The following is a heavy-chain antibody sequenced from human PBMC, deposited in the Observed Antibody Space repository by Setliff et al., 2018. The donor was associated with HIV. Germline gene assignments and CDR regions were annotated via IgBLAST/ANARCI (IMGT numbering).Heavy chain of an antibody. Sequence: SETLSLTCTVSGGSISSYYWSWIRQPAGKGLEWIGRVYNSGSANYNPSLTSRVTMSVDTSKNQFSLNLNSLTAADTAIYYCARGAEYPNWYFDLWGRGTLVTVS. J-gene: IGHJ2*01. CDR3: ARGAEYPNWYFDL. V-gene: IGHV4-4*07. CDR1: GGSISSYY. CDR2: VYNSGSA.